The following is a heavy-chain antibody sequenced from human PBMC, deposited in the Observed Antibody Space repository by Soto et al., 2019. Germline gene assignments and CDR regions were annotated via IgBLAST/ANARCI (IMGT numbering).Heavy chain of an antibody. V-gene: IGHV4-59*01. CDR3: ARFNWYFDL. J-gene: IGHJ2*01. Sequence: QVQLQESGPGLVKPSETLSLTCTVSGGSISSYYWSWIRQPPGKGLEWIGYIYYRGSTNYNPSLKSRVPISVDTSKNQFSLKLSSVTAADTVMYYCARFNWYFDLWGRGTLVTVSS. CDR2: IYYRGST. CDR1: GGSISSYY.